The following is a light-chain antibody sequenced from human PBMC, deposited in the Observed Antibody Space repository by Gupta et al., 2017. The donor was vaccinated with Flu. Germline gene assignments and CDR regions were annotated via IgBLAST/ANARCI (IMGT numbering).Light chain of an antibody. CDR2: YAS. V-gene: IGKV3-11*01. Sequence: VLPPSPATLSSSPGESATLSCRASQSVSSYLSWYQQKPGQAPSLLIYYASNRATGIPARFISSGSCTDYTLLISSLEPEDYAVDYCRQRSNSRGFTFGEGTKVEIK. CDR3: RQRSNSRGFT. CDR1: QSVSSY. J-gene: IGKJ2*01.